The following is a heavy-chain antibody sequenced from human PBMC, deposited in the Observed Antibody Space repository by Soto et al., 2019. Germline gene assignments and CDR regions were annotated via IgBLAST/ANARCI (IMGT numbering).Heavy chain of an antibody. J-gene: IGHJ4*02. CDR2: IKSKTDGGTV. Sequence: EVQLVESGGGLVKPGGSLRLSCAASGFSFNNAWMTWVRQAPGKGLEWVGRIKSKTDGGTVDYAESVKDRFGISRDDSENAVYLQMNSLKTEDTGVYFCATYTVGWSWGQGTMVTVSS. CDR3: ATYTVGWS. D-gene: IGHD2-2*02. V-gene: IGHV3-15*01. CDR1: GFSFNNAW.